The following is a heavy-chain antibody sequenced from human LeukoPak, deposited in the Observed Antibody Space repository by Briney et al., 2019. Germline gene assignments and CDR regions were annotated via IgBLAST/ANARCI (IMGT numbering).Heavy chain of an antibody. Sequence: GGSLRLSCAASGFSFSSYGMNWVRQVPGKGLEWVSGISGNTYNTYYADSVKGRFTISRDNAKNSLYLQMNSLRAEDTALYYCATQLVVNDAFDIWGQGTMVTVSS. CDR1: GFSFSSYG. D-gene: IGHD3-22*01. CDR2: ISGNTYNT. J-gene: IGHJ3*02. V-gene: IGHV3-21*04. CDR3: ATQLVVNDAFDI.